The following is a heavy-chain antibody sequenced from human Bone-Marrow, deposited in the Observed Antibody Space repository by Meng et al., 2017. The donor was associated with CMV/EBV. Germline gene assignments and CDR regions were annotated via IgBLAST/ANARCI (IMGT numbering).Heavy chain of an antibody. CDR2: IYWNDDK. V-gene: IGHV2-5*01. CDR1: GFSLSTSGVG. J-gene: IGHJ4*02. CDR3: AHRRGHYYDSSEYFDY. D-gene: IGHD3-22*01. Sequence: SGPTLVKPTQTLTLTCTFSGFSLSTSGVGVGWIRQPPGKALEWLALIYWNDDKRYSPSLKSRLTITKDTSKNQVVLTMTNMDPVDTATYYCAHRRGHYYDSSEYFDYWGQGPRVTCSS.